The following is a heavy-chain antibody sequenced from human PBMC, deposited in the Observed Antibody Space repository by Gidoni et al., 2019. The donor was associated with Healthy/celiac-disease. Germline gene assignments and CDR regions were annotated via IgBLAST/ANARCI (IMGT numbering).Heavy chain of an antibody. CDR1: GFPFSSYA. D-gene: IGHD3-22*01. J-gene: IGHJ1*01. CDR2: ISYDGSNK. CDR3: ARDLGYYYDSSGYLH. Sequence: QVQLVESGGGVVQPGRSLRLSCAASGFPFSSYAMHWVRQAPGKGLEWVAVISYDGSNKNYADSVKGRFTISRDNSKNTLYLQMNSLRAEDTAVYYCARDLGYYYDSSGYLHWGQGTLVTVSS. V-gene: IGHV3-30*04.